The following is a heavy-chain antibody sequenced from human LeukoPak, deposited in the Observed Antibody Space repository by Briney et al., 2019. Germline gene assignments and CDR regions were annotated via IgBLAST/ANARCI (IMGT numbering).Heavy chain of an antibody. D-gene: IGHD2-15*01. V-gene: IGHV3-30*04. CDR1: GFTFSSYA. J-gene: IGHJ6*02. CDR2: ISYDGSNK. CDR3: ASHNCSGGSCYSYYYYGMDV. Sequence: GRSLRLSCAASGFTFSSYAMHWVRQAPGKGLEWVAVISYDGSNKHYADSVKGRFTISRDNSKNTLYLHMNSLRAEDTAVYYCASHNCSGGSCYSYYYYGMDVWGQGTTVTVSS.